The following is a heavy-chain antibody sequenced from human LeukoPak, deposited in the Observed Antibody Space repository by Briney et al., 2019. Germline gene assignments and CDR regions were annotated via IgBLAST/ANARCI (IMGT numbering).Heavy chain of an antibody. V-gene: IGHV3-9*01. CDR1: GFTFDDYA. CDR2: ISWNSGSI. J-gene: IGHJ4*02. Sequence: SLRLSCAASGFTFDDYAMHWVRQAPGKGLEWVSGISWNSGSIGYADSVKGRFTISRDNAKNSLYLQMNSLRAEDTALYYCAKDKEAAAGNYFDYWGQGTLVTVSS. CDR3: AKDKEAAAGNYFDY. D-gene: IGHD6-13*01.